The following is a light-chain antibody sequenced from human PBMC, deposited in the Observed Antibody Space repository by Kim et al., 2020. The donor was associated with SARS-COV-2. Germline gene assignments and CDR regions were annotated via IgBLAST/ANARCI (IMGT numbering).Light chain of an antibody. CDR3: NSRDSNDNVV. J-gene: IGLJ2*01. Sequence: VALGQTVRITCQGDSLRSYYASWYQQKPGQAPILVIYGKNNRPSGIPDRFSGASSGNTASLTITGTQAGDEADYYCNSRDSNDNVVFGGGTKLTVL. V-gene: IGLV3-19*01. CDR1: SLRSYY. CDR2: GKN.